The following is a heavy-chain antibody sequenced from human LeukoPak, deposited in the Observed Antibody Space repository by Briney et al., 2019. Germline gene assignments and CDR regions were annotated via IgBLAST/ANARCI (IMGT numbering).Heavy chain of an antibody. V-gene: IGHV3-48*01. Sequence: PGGSLRHSCAASGFTFSDYSMNWVRQAPGKGLEWISYIGISSGNTKYADSVKGRFTISGDKAKNSLYLQMNSLRVEDTAVYYCARDYKYAFDNWGQGTLVTVSS. CDR1: GFTFSDYS. J-gene: IGHJ4*02. CDR2: IGISSGNT. D-gene: IGHD5-24*01. CDR3: ARDYKYAFDN.